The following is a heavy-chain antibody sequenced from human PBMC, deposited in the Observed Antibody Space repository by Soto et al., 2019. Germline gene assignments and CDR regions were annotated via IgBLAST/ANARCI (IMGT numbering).Heavy chain of an antibody. J-gene: IGHJ6*02. D-gene: IGHD2-15*01. Sequence: EVQLVESAGGLVKPGGSLRLSCVASGFSFNEAWMNWVRQAPGQGLEWVGRIKTSAGGGATNYAAPVQGRFTISRDDSKNTLYLHMNSLITADTAIYYCTTGSVEGIWGQGTTVIVSS. CDR2: IKTSAGGGAT. CDR1: GFSFNEAW. V-gene: IGHV3-15*07. CDR3: TTGSVEGI.